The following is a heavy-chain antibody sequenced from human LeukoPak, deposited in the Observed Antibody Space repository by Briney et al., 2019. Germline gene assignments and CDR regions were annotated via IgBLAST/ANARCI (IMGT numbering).Heavy chain of an antibody. Sequence: PGGSLRLSCAASGFTFSSYAMHWVRQAPGKGLEWVAVISYDGSNKYYAGSVKGRFTISRDNSKNTLYLQMNSLRAEDTAVYYCARRGNYYDSSGYYDYFDYWGQGTLVTVSS. CDR2: ISYDGSNK. CDR3: ARRGNYYDSSGYYDYFDY. CDR1: GFTFSSYA. V-gene: IGHV3-30*04. J-gene: IGHJ4*02. D-gene: IGHD3-22*01.